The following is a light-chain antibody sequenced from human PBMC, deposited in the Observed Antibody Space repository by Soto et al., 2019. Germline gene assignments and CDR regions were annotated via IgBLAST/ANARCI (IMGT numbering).Light chain of an antibody. CDR2: GAS. J-gene: IGKJ2*01. CDR1: QSVSSN. CDR3: QQYDHWRYT. V-gene: IGKV3-15*01. Sequence: EIVMTQSPATLSVSPGERATLSCRASQSVSSNLAWYQQKPGQAPRLLIYGASTRATGIPARFSGSGSGTEFTLTISSLQSEDFPVYYCQQYDHWRYTFGQGTKLEIK.